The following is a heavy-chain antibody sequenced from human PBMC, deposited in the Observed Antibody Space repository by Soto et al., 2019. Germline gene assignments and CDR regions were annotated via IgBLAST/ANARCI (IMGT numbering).Heavy chain of an antibody. V-gene: IGHV1-69*13. CDR3: ARSLAYRYNYFPFDY. D-gene: IGHD5-12*01. Sequence: SVKVSCKASGGTFSSYAISWVRQAPGRGLEWMGGIIPIFGTANYAQKFQGRVTITADESTSMAYMELRSLRSEDTAVYYCARSLAYRYNYFPFDYWGQGTMVAVSS. J-gene: IGHJ4*02. CDR2: IIPIFGTA. CDR1: GGTFSSYA.